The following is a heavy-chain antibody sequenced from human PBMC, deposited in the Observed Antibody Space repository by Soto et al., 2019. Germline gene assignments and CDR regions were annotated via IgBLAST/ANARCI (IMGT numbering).Heavy chain of an antibody. CDR2: IYSTENT. Sequence: SETLSLTCTVSGGSISSNGYSWSWIRQSPGKGLAWIGYIYSTENTYYHPSLLSRVTISIDRSKNQFYLKLNSVTAADTAVYYCARANIRYASGVYYSPLDYWGQGALVTSPQ. V-gene: IGHV4-39*07. J-gene: IGHJ4*02. D-gene: IGHD3-22*01. CDR3: ARANIRYASGVYYSPLDY. CDR1: GGSISSNGYS.